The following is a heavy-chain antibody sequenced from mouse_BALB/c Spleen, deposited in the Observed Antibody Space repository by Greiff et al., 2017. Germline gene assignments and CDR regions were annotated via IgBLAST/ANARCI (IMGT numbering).Heavy chain of an antibody. CDR1: GYAFSSSW. CDR3: ARYYDGYDYYAMDY. J-gene: IGHJ4*01. Sequence: VQLQQSGPELVKPGASVKISCKASGYAFSSSWMNWVKQRPGQGLEWIGRIYPGDGDTNYNGKFKGKATLTADKSSSTAYMQLSSLTSVDSAVYFCARYYDGYDYYAMDYWGQGTSVTVSS. V-gene: IGHV1-82*01. CDR2: IYPGDGDT. D-gene: IGHD2-3*01.